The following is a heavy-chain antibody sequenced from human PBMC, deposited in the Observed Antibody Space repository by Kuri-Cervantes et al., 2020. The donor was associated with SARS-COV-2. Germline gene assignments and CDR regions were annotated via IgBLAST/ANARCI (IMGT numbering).Heavy chain of an antibody. D-gene: IGHD1/OR15-1a*01. Sequence: GGSLRLSCKGSGYSFTSYWISWVRQMPGKGLEWMGRIDPSDSYTNYSPSFQGHVTISADKSISTAYLQWSSLKASDTAMHYCARHDWTGTAFDYWGQGTLVTVSS. CDR2: IDPSDSYT. CDR1: GYSFTSYW. CDR3: ARHDWTGTAFDY. J-gene: IGHJ4*02. V-gene: IGHV5-10-1*01.